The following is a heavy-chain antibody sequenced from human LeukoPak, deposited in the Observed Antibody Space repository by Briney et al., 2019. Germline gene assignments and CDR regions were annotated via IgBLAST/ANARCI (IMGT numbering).Heavy chain of an antibody. CDR2: IYTSGST. CDR1: GGSISSYY. Sequence: PSETLSLTCTVSGGSISSYYWSWIRQPAGKGLEWIGRIYTSGSTNYNPSLKSRVTMSVDTSKNQFSLKLSSVTAADTAVYYCARDKGSSWYRGSSYYYYYMDVWDKGTTVTISS. V-gene: IGHV4-4*07. J-gene: IGHJ6*03. D-gene: IGHD6-13*01. CDR3: ARDKGSSWYRGSSYYYYYMDV.